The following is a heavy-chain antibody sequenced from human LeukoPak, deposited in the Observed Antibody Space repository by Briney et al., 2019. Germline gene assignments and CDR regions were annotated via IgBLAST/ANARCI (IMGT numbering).Heavy chain of an antibody. CDR2: MNPNSGNT. Sequence: GASVKVSCKASGYTFTSYDINWVRQATGQGLEWMGWMNPNSGNTGYAQKLQGRVTMTRNTSISTAYMELSSLRSEDTAVYYCARGPWSGIWFGELLSYYYGMDVWGQGTTVTVSS. CDR1: GYTFTSYD. CDR3: ARGPWSGIWFGELLSYYYGMDV. J-gene: IGHJ6*02. V-gene: IGHV1-8*01. D-gene: IGHD3-10*01.